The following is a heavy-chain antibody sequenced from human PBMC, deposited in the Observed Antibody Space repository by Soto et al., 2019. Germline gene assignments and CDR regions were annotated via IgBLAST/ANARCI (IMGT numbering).Heavy chain of an antibody. V-gene: IGHV3-30*18. CDR2: ILYDGSKK. CDR1: GFTFNSYG. CDR3: VKDLALMADH. J-gene: IGHJ4*02. Sequence: AGGSLRLSCEASGFTFNSYGMYWVRQAPGKGLEWVSYILYDGSKKYYADSVKGRFTISRDNSKNTLNLQMDSMRLEDTAVYYCVKDLALMADHWRQGTLVTVSS. D-gene: IGHD5-12*01.